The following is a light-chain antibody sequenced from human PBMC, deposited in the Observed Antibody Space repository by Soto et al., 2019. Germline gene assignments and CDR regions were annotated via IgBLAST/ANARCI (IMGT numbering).Light chain of an antibody. V-gene: IGLV2-11*01. Sequence: QSALTQPRSVSGSPGQSVTISCTGTTNDVGNYNYVSWYQQHPSKAPKLMIYDVTKRPSGISDRFSGSKSGNTASLTISGLQAEDEADYFCTSYTNSKAYILFGGGTKLTVL. CDR2: DVT. CDR1: TNDVGNYNY. J-gene: IGLJ2*01. CDR3: TSYTNSKAYIL.